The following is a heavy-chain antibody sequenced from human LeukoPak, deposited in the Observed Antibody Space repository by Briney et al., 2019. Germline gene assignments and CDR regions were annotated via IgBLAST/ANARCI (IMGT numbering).Heavy chain of an antibody. CDR3: SRGGVFHGFDI. Sequence: HPGGSLRLSCAASGFTFSSYWMHWVRQAPGKGLVWVSRIDSDGSSTIYADSVKGRFTISRDNAKNTLYLQMDSLRADDTAAYYCSRGGVFHGFDIWGQGTTVTVSS. CDR2: IDSDGSST. V-gene: IGHV3-74*01. CDR1: GFTFSSYW. D-gene: IGHD2-21*01. J-gene: IGHJ3*02.